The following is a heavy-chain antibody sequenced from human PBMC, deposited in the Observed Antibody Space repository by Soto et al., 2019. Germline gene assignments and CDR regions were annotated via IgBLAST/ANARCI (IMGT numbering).Heavy chain of an antibody. J-gene: IGHJ6*02. CDR1: GYTFTSYG. CDR3: AREGAITMVRGVITYYYYGMDV. Sequence: ASVKVSCKASGYTFTSYGISWVRQAPGQGLEWMGWISAYNGNTNYAQKLQGRVTMTTDTSTSTAYMELRSLRSADAAVYYCAREGAITMVRGVITYYYYGMDVWGQGTTVTVSS. D-gene: IGHD3-10*01. V-gene: IGHV1-18*01. CDR2: ISAYNGNT.